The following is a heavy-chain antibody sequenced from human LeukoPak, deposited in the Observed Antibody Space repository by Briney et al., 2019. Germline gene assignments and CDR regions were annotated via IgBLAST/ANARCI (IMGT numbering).Heavy chain of an antibody. V-gene: IGHV3-66*01. D-gene: IGHD3-22*01. Sequence: GGSLRLSCAASGFTVSSNYMSWVRQAPGKGLEWVAVIYSGGSTYYADSVKGRFTISRDNSKNTLYLQMNSLRAEDTAVYYCARGPHYYDSSGYYSTFDYWGQGTLVTVSS. CDR3: ARGPHYYDSSGYYSTFDY. CDR1: GFTVSSNY. J-gene: IGHJ4*02. CDR2: IYSGGST.